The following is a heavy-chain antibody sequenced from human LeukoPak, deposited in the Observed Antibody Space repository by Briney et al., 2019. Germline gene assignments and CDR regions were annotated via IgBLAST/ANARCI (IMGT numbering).Heavy chain of an antibody. CDR2: INHSGGT. V-gene: IGHV4-34*01. J-gene: IGHJ4*02. Sequence: PSETLSLTCAVYGGSFSGYYWSWIRQPPGKGLEWIGEINHSGGTNYNPSLKSRVTISVDTSKNQFSLKLSSVTAADTAVYYCARGRKWLRSYYFDYWGQGTLVTVSS. D-gene: IGHD5-12*01. CDR1: GGSFSGYY. CDR3: ARGRKWLRSYYFDY.